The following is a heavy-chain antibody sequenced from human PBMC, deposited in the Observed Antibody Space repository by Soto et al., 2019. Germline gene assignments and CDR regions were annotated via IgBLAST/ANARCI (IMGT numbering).Heavy chain of an antibody. CDR1: GYSSTSSW. D-gene: IGHD2-15*01. V-gene: IGHV5-51*01. CDR2: IYPSDSDT. Sequence: PGEALKISSKRSGYSSTSSWICWVREMPGKRLERMGIIYPSDSDTRYSPSFQGQVTISADKSISTAYLQWSSLKASDTAMYYCARYGGNTSNYYYGMDVWGQGTTVTVSS. CDR3: ARYGGNTSNYYYGMDV. J-gene: IGHJ6*02.